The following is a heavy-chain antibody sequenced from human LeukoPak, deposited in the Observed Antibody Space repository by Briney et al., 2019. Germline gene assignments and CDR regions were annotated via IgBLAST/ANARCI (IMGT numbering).Heavy chain of an antibody. CDR2: INHSGST. D-gene: IGHD3-3*01. Sequence: PSENLSLTCTVSGGSISSSSYYWGWIRQPPGKGLEWVGEINHSGSTNYNPSLKSRVTISVDTSKNQFSLKLTSVTAADTAVYYCARGYYDFWSGYYFYFDYWGQGTLVTVSS. V-gene: IGHV4-39*07. CDR3: ARGYYDFWSGYYFYFDY. CDR1: GGSISSSSYY. J-gene: IGHJ4*02.